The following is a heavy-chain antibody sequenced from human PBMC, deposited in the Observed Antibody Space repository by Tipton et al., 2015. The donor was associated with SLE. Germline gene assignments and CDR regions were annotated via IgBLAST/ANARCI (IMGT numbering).Heavy chain of an antibody. CDR1: GFTFSNYW. J-gene: IGHJ6*02. Sequence: SLRLSCEASGFTFSNYWMTWVRQAPGKGLEWVANIKEDGSQKSYVDSVKGRFTISRDNAKNSLYLQMNSLRAEDTAVYYCARYFDSIARTTYGMDVWGQGTTVTVSS. V-gene: IGHV3-7*01. D-gene: IGHD3-9*01. CDR2: IKEDGSQK. CDR3: ARYFDSIARTTYGMDV.